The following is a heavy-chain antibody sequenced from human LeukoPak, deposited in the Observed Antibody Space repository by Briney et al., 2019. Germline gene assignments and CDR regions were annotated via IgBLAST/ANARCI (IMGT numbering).Heavy chain of an antibody. CDR3: ERQGGTPDHFGY. Sequence: PSETLSLTCTVSGGSISSTSYFWGWIRQPPGKGLEWIGTIFYSGSTYYNPSLKSRVTISVDTSKIQFSLTLRSTTTADTAVYNCERQGGTPDHFGYWGQGTLVTVSS. D-gene: IGHD1-26*01. CDR1: GGSISSTSYF. J-gene: IGHJ4*02. CDR2: IFYSGST. V-gene: IGHV4-39*01.